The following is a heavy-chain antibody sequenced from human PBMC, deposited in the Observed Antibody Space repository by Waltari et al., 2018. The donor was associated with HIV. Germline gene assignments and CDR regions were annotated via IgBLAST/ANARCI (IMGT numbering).Heavy chain of an antibody. V-gene: IGHV1-69*06. J-gene: IGHJ4*02. Sequence: QVQLVQSGAEVKKPGSSVKVSCKASGGTFSSYAISWVRQAPGQGLEWMGGIIPIFGTANYAQKFQGRVTITADISTSTTYMELSSLSSGDSAMYYCARDRGPLLFYFDYWGQGTLVTVSS. CDR3: ARDRGPLLFYFDY. D-gene: IGHD2-8*02. CDR2: IIPIFGTA. CDR1: GGTFSSYA.